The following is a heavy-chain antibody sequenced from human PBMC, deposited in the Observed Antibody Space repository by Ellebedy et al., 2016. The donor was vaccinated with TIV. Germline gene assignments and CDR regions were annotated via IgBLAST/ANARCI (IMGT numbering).Heavy chain of an antibody. CDR1: GFTFSIAG. V-gene: IGHV3-21*06. Sequence: GGSLRLSXAASGFTFSIAGMTWVRQAPGKGLEWVATIDFSGTGTYHADSVTGRFTVSRDNTKNSLFLQMNRLEVEDTAVYYCARDGSEWSRDYWGQGTLVTVSS. D-gene: IGHD3-3*01. J-gene: IGHJ4*02. CDR3: ARDGSEWSRDY. CDR2: IDFSGTGT.